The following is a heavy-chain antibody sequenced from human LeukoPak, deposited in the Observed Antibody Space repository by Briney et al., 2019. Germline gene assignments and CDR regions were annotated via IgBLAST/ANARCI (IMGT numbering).Heavy chain of an antibody. Sequence: SETLSLTCTVSGGSISGYYWSWIRQSPGRGLEWIGYVYYSGNTNYNPSLKSRLTISLDTAKNQFSLKLSSVTSAGTAVYYCARGEYEDLVDNWGQGTLVTVSS. J-gene: IGHJ4*02. CDR3: ARGEYEDLVDN. CDR2: VYYSGNT. V-gene: IGHV4-59*01. D-gene: IGHD1-26*01. CDR1: GGSISGYY.